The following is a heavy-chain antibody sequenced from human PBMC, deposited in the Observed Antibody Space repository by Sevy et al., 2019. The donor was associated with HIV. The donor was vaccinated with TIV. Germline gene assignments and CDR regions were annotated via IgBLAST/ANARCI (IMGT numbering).Heavy chain of an antibody. D-gene: IGHD1-26*01. Sequence: GGSLRLSCAASGFTFSSYSMNWVRQAPGKGLEWVSSISSSSSYIYYADPVKGRFTISRDNAQNSLYLQMNSLRAEDTAVYYCARDLLTRRYYYDYGMDVWGQGTTVTVSS. CDR2: ISSSSSYI. J-gene: IGHJ6*02. CDR3: ARDLLTRRYYYDYGMDV. CDR1: GFTFSSYS. V-gene: IGHV3-21*01.